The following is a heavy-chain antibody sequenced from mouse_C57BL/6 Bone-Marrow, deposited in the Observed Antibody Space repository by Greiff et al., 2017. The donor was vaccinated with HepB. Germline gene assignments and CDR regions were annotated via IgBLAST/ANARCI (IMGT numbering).Heavy chain of an antibody. V-gene: IGHV5-16*01. CDR1: GFTFSDYY. Sequence: EVKLMESEGGLVQPGSSMKLSCTASGFTFSDYYMAWVRQVPEKGLEWVANINYDGSSTYYLDSLKSRFIISRDNAKNILYLQMSSLKSEDTATYYCARDYSLDYWGQGTTLTVSS. D-gene: IGHD2-12*01. CDR2: INYDGSST. J-gene: IGHJ2*01. CDR3: ARDYSLDY.